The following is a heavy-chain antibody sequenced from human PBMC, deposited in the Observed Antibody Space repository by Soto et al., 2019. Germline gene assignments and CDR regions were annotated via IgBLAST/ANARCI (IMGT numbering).Heavy chain of an antibody. CDR1: GFTFSAYY. V-gene: IGHV3-11*05. D-gene: IGHD5-12*01. J-gene: IGHJ4*02. Sequence: PGGSLRLSCAASGFTFSAYYMNWIRQAPGKGLEWLSYISGRSNYTDYADSVKGRFTTSRDNAKNSLYLQMNSLRAEDTAVYYCARVLSGTRSFDYWGQGTLVTVSS. CDR2: ISGRSNYT. CDR3: ARVLSGTRSFDY.